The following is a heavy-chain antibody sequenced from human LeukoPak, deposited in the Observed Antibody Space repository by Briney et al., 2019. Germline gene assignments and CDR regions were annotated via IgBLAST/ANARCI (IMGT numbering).Heavy chain of an antibody. J-gene: IGHJ4*02. CDR2: IKQDGSDK. V-gene: IGHV3-7*01. CDR3: VRDGGPFYFDL. Sequence: PGGSLRLSCAASGFTFSSYWMSWVRQAPGKGLEWVANIKQDGSDKYSVDSVKGRFTISRDNTKNSLYLQMNSLRAEDTAVYYCVRDGGPFYFDLWGQGTLVTVSS. D-gene: IGHD3-16*01. CDR1: GFTFSSYW.